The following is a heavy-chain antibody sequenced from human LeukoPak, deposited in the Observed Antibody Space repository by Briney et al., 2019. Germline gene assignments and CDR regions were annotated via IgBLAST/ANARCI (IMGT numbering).Heavy chain of an antibody. J-gene: IGHJ4*02. V-gene: IGHV4-59*01. Sequence: SETLSLTCTVSGASINNYYWSWIRQPPGKGLEWIGYVYFSGSTNYNPSFKSRVTISVDTYKNQFSLKLSSVTAADTAVYYCARDPSITNRLGYFGYWGQGTLVTVSS. D-gene: IGHD3-10*01. CDR3: ARDPSITNRLGYFGY. CDR1: GASINNYY. CDR2: VYFSGST.